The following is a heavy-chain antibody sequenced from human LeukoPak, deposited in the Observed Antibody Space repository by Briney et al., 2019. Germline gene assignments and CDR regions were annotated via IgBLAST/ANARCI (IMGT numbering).Heavy chain of an antibody. CDR3: AKDALSAVTTFDY. D-gene: IGHD4-17*01. CDR1: GLTSTNCA. V-gene: IGHV3-23*01. CDR2: ISASGGST. J-gene: IGHJ4*02. Sequence: GGSLRLSCAASGLTSTNCAMSWVRQAPGKGLEWVSAISASGGSTYYADSVKGRFSISRDNSKNTVYLQMNSLRVEDTAVYYCAKDALSAVTTFDYWGQGTLVTVSS.